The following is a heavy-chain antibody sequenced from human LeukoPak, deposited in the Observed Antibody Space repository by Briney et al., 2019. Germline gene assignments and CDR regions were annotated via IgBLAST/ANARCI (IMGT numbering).Heavy chain of an antibody. J-gene: IGHJ4*02. CDR3: STDKLREGGADFAPFDY. Sequence: GGSLRLSCGASGFTFSNAWMSWVRQAPGKGLEWVGRIKSKTDGGTTDYAAPVKGRFTISRDDSKNTLYLQMNSLKTEGTAVYYCSTDKLREGGADFAPFDYWGQGTLVTVSS. CDR1: GFTFSNAW. D-gene: IGHD1-26*01. CDR2: IKSKTDGGTT. V-gene: IGHV3-15*01.